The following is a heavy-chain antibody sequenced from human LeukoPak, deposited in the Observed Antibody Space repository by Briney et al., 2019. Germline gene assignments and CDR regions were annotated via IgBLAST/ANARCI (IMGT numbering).Heavy chain of an antibody. J-gene: IGHJ4*02. D-gene: IGHD3-10*01. V-gene: IGHV3-49*03. CDR1: GFTFGDYA. Sequence: GSLRLSCTASGFTFGDYAMSWFRQAPGKGLEWVGFIRSKAYGGTTEYAASVKGRFTISRDDSKSIAYLQMNSLKTEDTAVYYCTRGGDYYGSGSYYTVSFDYWGQGTLVTVSS. CDR2: IRSKAYGGTT. CDR3: TRGGDYYGSGSYYTVSFDY.